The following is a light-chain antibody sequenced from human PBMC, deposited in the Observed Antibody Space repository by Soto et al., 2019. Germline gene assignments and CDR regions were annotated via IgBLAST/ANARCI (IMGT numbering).Light chain of an antibody. Sequence: EIVMTQSPATLSVSPGEGATLSCTASQSISNNLAWYQHKSGQAPRLLIHGATTRATGIPARFCGSGSGTQFTLTISSLEAEDFAVYYCQQYNNWARTFGQGTTVEIK. J-gene: IGKJ1*01. CDR3: QQYNNWART. V-gene: IGKV3-15*01. CDR1: QSISNN. CDR2: GAT.